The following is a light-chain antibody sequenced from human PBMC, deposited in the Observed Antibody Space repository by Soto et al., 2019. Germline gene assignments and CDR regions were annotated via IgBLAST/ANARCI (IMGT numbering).Light chain of an antibody. CDR2: DAS. J-gene: IGKJ1*01. CDR3: LQHNSYPRT. CDR1: QSISSW. V-gene: IGKV1-5*01. Sequence: DIHMTQPPSPLSASVGGRVTINYRASQSISSWLAWYQQKTGKAPNLLIFDASTLQTGVPSRFSGSGSGTDVSLTISSLQPEDSATYFCLQHNSYPRTFGQGTKVDI.